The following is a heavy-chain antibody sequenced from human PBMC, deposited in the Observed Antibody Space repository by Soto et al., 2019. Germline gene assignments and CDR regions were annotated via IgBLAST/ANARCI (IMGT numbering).Heavy chain of an antibody. CDR3: AKDRVRKGLYSPIDY. CDR2: ISYDGSNK. CDR1: GFTFSSYG. J-gene: IGHJ4*02. Sequence: QVQLVESGGGVVQPGRSLRLSCAASGFTFSSYGMHWVRQAPGKGLEWVAVISYDGSNKYYADSVKGRFTISRDNSKNTLYLQMNSLRAEDTAVYYCAKDRVRKGLYSPIDYWGQGTLVTVSS. D-gene: IGHD2-15*01. V-gene: IGHV3-30*18.